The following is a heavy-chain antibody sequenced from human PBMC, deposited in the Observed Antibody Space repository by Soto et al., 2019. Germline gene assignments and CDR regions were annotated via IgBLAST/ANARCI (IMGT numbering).Heavy chain of an antibody. CDR2: ISGRGRDT. J-gene: IGHJ4*01. Sequence: PGGSLRLSCEASGFTFSNYAMSWVRQAPGKGLEWVSGISGRGRDTYYADSVKGRLTIPGKNPKTTFFLKRNGLTAEDAPSNYWAKERLEEVGTFFEFGGNEILVTVSP. CDR1: GFTFSNYA. CDR3: AKERLEEVGTFFEF. D-gene: IGHD6-13*01. V-gene: IGHV3-23*01.